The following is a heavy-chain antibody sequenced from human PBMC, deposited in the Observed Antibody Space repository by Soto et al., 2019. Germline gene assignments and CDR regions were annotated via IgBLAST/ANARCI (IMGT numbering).Heavy chain of an antibody. D-gene: IGHD3-16*01. CDR1: GFTFSSYA. J-gene: IGHJ6*02. Sequence: PGGSLRLSCAASGFTFSSYAMSWVRQAPGKGLEWVSAISGSGGSTYYADSVKGRFTISRDNSKNTLYLQMNSLRAEDTAVYYCAKVPKTFLRGFLTFPTGDWLGMDVWGQGTTVTVSS. CDR2: ISGSGGST. CDR3: AKVPKTFLRGFLTFPTGDWLGMDV. V-gene: IGHV3-23*01.